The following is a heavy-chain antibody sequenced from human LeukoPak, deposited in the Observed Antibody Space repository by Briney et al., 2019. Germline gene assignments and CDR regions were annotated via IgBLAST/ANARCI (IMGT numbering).Heavy chain of an antibody. D-gene: IGHD2-2*01. CDR1: GYTFTSYG. CDR2: ISAYNGNT. V-gene: IGHV1-18*04. J-gene: IGHJ6*04. CDR3: ARVAKLSSRIVVVPAALNEAYYYGMDV. Sequence: GASVKVSCKASGYTFTSYGISWVRQAPGQGLGWMGWISAYNGNTNYAQKLQGRVTMTTDTSTSTAYMELRSLRSDDTAVYYCARVAKLSSRIVVVPAALNEAYYYGMDVWGKGATVTVSS.